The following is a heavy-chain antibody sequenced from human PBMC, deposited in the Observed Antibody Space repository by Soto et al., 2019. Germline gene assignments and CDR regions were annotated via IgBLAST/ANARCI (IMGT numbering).Heavy chain of an antibody. CDR3: ASEGGDFWSGYGG. CDR1: GFTFSSYA. Sequence: PGGSLRLSCAASGFTFSSYAIHWVRQAPGKGLEXVAXXSXXGXXXXXAXXVRGRFTISRDNSKSVVFLQMISLTAEDSAVYFCASEGGDFWSGYGGRGQGTLVTVSS. D-gene: IGHD3-3*01. J-gene: IGHJ4*02. V-gene: IGHV3-30-3*01. CDR2: XSXXGXXX.